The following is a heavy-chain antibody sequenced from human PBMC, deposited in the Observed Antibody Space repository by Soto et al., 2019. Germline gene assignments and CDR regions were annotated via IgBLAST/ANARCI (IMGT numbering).Heavy chain of an antibody. J-gene: IGHJ4*02. CDR1: GGSISSGDYY. CDR3: ARYISSIAARPESIDY. Sequence: TSETLSLTCTVSGGSISSGDYYWSWIRQPPGKGLEWIGYIYYSGSTYYNPSLKSRVTISVDTSKNQFSLKLSSVTAADTAVYYCARYISSIAARPESIDYWGQGTLVTVSS. D-gene: IGHD6-6*01. CDR2: IYYSGST. V-gene: IGHV4-30-4*01.